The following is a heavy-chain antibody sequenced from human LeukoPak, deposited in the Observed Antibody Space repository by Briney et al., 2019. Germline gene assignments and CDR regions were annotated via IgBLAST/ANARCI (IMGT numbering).Heavy chain of an antibody. J-gene: IGHJ4*02. D-gene: IGHD3-10*01. Sequence: GGSLRLSCAASGFTFSNAWMSWVRQAPGKGLEWVGRIKSKTDGGTTDYAAPVKGRFTISRDDSKNTLYLQMNSLKTEDTAVYYCTTTQDSLWFGELNFDYWGQGTLVTVSS. CDR1: GFTFSNAW. V-gene: IGHV3-15*01. CDR2: IKSKTDGGTT. CDR3: TTTQDSLWFGELNFDY.